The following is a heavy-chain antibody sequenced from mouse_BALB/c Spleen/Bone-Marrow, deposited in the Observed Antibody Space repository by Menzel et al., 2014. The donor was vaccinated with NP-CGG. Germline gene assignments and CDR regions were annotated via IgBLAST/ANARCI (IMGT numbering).Heavy chain of an antibody. CDR2: INPSTGYT. Sequence: QVQLQQSGAELAKPGASVKMPCKASGYTFTSYWMHWVKQGPGQGLEWIGYINPSTGYTEYNQKFKDKATLTADKSSSTAYMQLSSLTSEDSAVYYCARWGDDGTFDYWGQGTTLTVSS. V-gene: IGHV1-7*01. D-gene: IGHD2-12*01. J-gene: IGHJ2*01. CDR3: ARWGDDGTFDY. CDR1: GYTFTSYW.